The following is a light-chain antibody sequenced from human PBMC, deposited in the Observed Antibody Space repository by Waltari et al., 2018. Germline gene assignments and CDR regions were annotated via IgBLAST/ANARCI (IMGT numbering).Light chain of an antibody. Sequence: EIVLTQSPATLSLSPGERVTLSSRASQSVSSYLDWYQQKPGQAPRLLIFDASNRATGIPARFSGSGSGTDFTLTISSLEPEDFAVYYCYQRSNWPRTFGGGTKVEIK. V-gene: IGKV3-11*01. CDR3: YQRSNWPRT. J-gene: IGKJ4*01. CDR2: DAS. CDR1: QSVSSY.